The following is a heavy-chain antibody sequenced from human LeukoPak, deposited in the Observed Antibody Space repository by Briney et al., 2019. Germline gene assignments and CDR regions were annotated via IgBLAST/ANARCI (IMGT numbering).Heavy chain of an antibody. CDR3: ASIFYCSVPF. J-gene: IGHJ4*02. CDR1: GGSITSPENY. CDR2: IYYSGDT. V-gene: IGHV4-39*02. D-gene: IGHD2-15*01. Sequence: SETLSLTCTVSGGSITSPENYWGWVRQPPGKGLEWIGNIYYSGDTYYNSSLRSRVTLSVDTSQNHFSLRLTSMTAANTAVYYCASIFYCSVPFWGQGALVIVSS.